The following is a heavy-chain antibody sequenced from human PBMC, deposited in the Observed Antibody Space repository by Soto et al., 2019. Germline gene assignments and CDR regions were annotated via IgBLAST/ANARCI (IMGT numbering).Heavy chain of an antibody. V-gene: IGHV3-23*01. J-gene: IGHJ4*02. CDR1: GFTFSSYA. Sequence: GGSLRLSCAASGFTFSSYAMSWVRQAPGKGLEWVSAITSGGSTYYADSVKGRFTISRDNSKNTLYLQMNSLRAEDTTVYYCAKARSWYPSFDYWGQGTLVTVSS. CDR3: AKARSWYPSFDY. D-gene: IGHD6-13*01. CDR2: ITSGGST.